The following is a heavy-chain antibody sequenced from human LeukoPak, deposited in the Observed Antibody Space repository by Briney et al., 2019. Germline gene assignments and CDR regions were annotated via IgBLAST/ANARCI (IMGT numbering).Heavy chain of an antibody. J-gene: IGHJ2*01. Sequence: SVKVSCKASGGTFSSYAISWVRQAPGRGLEWMGGIIPMFGTANYAQKFQGRVTITADESTSTAYMELSSLRSEDTAVYYCARAGMLGRRDGYTEYWYFDLWGRGTLVTVSS. CDR2: IIPMFGTA. CDR1: GGTFSSYA. D-gene: IGHD5-24*01. V-gene: IGHV1-69*13. CDR3: ARAGMLGRRDGYTEYWYFDL.